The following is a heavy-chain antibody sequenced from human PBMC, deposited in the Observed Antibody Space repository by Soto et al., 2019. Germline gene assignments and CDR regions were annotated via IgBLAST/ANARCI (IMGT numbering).Heavy chain of an antibody. CDR1: GFTFSSYW. Sequence: HPGGSLRLSCAASGFTFSSYWMSWVRQAPGKGLEWVANIKQDGSEKYYVDSVKGRFTISRDNAKNSLYLQMNSLRAEDTAVYYCARASEWELPTDTYFVYWGQGTLVTVSS. V-gene: IGHV3-7*05. CDR2: IKQDGSEK. CDR3: ARASEWELPTDTYFVY. D-gene: IGHD1-26*01. J-gene: IGHJ4*02.